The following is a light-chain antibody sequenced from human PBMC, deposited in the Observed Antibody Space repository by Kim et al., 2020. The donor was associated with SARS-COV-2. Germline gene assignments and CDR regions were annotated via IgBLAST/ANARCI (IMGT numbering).Light chain of an antibody. Sequence: DIQMTQSPSTLSASVGDRVTITCRASQSISTSLAWYQQKPGKAPKLLIYKASSLESGVPSRFSGSGSGTESTLTISSLQPDDFATYYCQHYNDYSRPFGQGTKVDIK. CDR1: QSISTS. J-gene: IGKJ1*01. V-gene: IGKV1-5*03. CDR3: QHYNDYSRP. CDR2: KAS.